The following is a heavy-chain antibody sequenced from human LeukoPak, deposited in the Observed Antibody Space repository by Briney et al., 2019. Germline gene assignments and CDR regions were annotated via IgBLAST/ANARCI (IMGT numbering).Heavy chain of an antibody. V-gene: IGHV1-8*01. CDR3: ARGLDYGSGSTYNWFDP. CDR1: GYTFTSYD. D-gene: IGHD3-10*01. J-gene: IGHJ5*02. CDR2: MNPNSGNT. Sequence: ASVKVSCKASGYTFTSYDINWVRQAAGQGLEWMGWMNPNSGNTDYAQKFQGRVTVTRNTSISTAYMELSSLRSEDTAVYYCARGLDYGSGSTYNWFDPWGQGTLVTVSS.